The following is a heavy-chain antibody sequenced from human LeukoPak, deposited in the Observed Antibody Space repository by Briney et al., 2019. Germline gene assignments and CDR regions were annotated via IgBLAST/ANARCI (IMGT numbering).Heavy chain of an antibody. V-gene: IGHV4-59*01. CDR3: ARDRITLVRGALRYYGMDV. CDR2: IYYSGST. Sequence: PSETLSLTCTVSGGSISSYYWSWIRQPPGKGLEWMGYIYYSGSTNYNPSLKSRVTISVDTSKNQFSLKLNSVTAADTAVYYCARDRITLVRGALRYYGMDVWGQGTTVTVSS. D-gene: IGHD3-10*01. J-gene: IGHJ6*02. CDR1: GGSISSYY.